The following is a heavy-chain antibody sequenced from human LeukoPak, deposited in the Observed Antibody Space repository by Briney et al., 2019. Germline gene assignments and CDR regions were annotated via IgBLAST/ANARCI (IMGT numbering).Heavy chain of an antibody. J-gene: IGHJ4*02. CDR2: ISYDATNK. D-gene: IGHD2/OR15-2a*01. CDR1: GFTFSSSD. Sequence: GGSLRLSCAASGFTFSSSDMHWVRQAPGKGMEWVAVISYDATNKYYADSVKGRFTLSRDNSKNTLYLQTNTLRDEDTAVYYCAKASSNYFYYFEYWGQGTLVTVSS. V-gene: IGHV3-30*18. CDR3: AKASSNYFYYFEY.